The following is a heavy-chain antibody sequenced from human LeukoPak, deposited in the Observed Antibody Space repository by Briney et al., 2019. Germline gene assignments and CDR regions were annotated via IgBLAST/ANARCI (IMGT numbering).Heavy chain of an antibody. D-gene: IGHD4-17*01. CDR3: ARASSVPYGITD. CDR1: GFTFSKYA. CDR2: ISGSDGNT. J-gene: IGHJ4*02. Sequence: GGSLRLSCAASGFTFSKYAMSWVRQAPGKGLEWVSAISGSDGNTFYADSVKGRFTISRDNSKNTLSLQMNNLRAEDTALYYCARASSVPYGITDWGQGTLVTVSS. V-gene: IGHV3-23*01.